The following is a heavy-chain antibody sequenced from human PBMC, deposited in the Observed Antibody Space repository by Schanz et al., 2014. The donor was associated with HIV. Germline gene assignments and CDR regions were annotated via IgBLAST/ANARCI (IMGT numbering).Heavy chain of an antibody. CDR1: GFSFDSFG. Sequence: VQLLESGGGVVQPGRSLRLSCVASGFSFDSFGMHWVRQAPGKGLEWVAVISYDGVNKHFADSVKGRFTISRDNSKNTLYLQVKRLRTEDTAVYFCAKDRNYYDDKYLGKGNYYYYYGMDVWGQGTTVTVSS. V-gene: IGHV3-30*18. J-gene: IGHJ6*02. D-gene: IGHD3-22*01. CDR2: ISYDGVNK. CDR3: AKDRNYYDDKYLGKGNYYYYYGMDV.